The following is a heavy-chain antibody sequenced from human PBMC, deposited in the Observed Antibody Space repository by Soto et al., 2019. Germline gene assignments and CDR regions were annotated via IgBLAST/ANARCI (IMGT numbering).Heavy chain of an antibody. D-gene: IGHD3-10*01. Sequence: EVQLLESGGDLVQRGGSLRLSCAAYGFTFSKYAMSWVRQAPGKGLEWVSSISAGGGSTYYADSVKGRFTISRDNSENKLYQKLNSLRADDTAIFYCVKDKYDSGSSMGNWFDPWGQGTLVTVSS. J-gene: IGHJ5*02. CDR1: GFTFSKYA. CDR2: ISAGGGST. CDR3: VKDKYDSGSSMGNWFDP. V-gene: IGHV3-23*01.